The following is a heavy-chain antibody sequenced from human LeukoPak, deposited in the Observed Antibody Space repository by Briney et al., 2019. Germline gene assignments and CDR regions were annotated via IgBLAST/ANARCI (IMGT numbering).Heavy chain of an antibody. J-gene: IGHJ4*02. V-gene: IGHV3-74*01. CDR3: VSFYETY. D-gene: IGHD2/OR15-2a*01. CDR2: INSDGSWT. Sequence: PGGSLRLSCAASGNYWMHRVRQAPGKGLVWVSHINSDGSWTSYVDSVKGRFTISKDNAKNTVYLQMNNLRAEDTAVYYCVSFYETYWGRGTLVTVSS. CDR1: GNYW.